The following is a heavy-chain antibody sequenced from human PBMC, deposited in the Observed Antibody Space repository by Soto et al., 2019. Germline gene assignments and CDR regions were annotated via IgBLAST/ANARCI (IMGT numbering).Heavy chain of an antibody. Sequence: EVQLVGPGGGLVKPGGSLRLSCEASGLTFSSNWMSWVRQAPGRGREWVANIKQDGSEKYYVDSVKGRFTISRDNAKNSLYLQMNSLRAEDTAVYYCARDWDYNWNDAGAFDIWGQGTMVTVSS. CDR1: GLTFSSNW. V-gene: IGHV3-7*01. CDR2: IKQDGSEK. D-gene: IGHD1-1*01. CDR3: ARDWDYNWNDAGAFDI. J-gene: IGHJ3*02.